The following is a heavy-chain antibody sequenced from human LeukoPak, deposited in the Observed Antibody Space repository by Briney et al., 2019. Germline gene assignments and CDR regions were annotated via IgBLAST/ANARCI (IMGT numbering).Heavy chain of an antibody. CDR2: VHSSRGS. V-gene: IGHV4-4*07. D-gene: IGHD1-7*01. J-gene: IGHJ4*02. Sequence: SETLSLTCTVSGGSITNYYWSWIRQPAGKGLEWIGRVHSSRGSNYNPSLKSRVTMSVDTSKGQVSLKLISVTAADTAVYYCARENWNYGEDFWGQGTLVTVSS. CDR3: ARENWNYGEDF. CDR1: GGSITNYY.